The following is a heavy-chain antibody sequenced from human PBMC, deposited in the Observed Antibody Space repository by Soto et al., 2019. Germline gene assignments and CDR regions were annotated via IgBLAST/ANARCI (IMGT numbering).Heavy chain of an antibody. V-gene: IGHV3-23*01. D-gene: IGHD1-1*01. J-gene: IGHJ4*02. CDR1: GFTFSSYA. Sequence: EVQLLESGGGLVQPGGSLRLSCAASGFTFSSYAMSWVRQAPGKGLEWVSAISGSGGSTYYADSVKGRFTISRDNSKNPLYLQMNSLRAEDTAVYYCAKDLWATGTLDYWGQGTLVTVSS. CDR3: AKDLWATGTLDY. CDR2: ISGSGGST.